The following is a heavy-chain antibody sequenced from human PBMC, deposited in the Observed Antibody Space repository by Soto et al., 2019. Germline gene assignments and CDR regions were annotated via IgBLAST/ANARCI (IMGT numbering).Heavy chain of an antibody. CDR2: IVVGSGNT. Sequence: SVKVSCNASGFTFTSSAVQWVRQARGQRLEWIGWIVVGSGNTNYAQKFQERVTITRDMSTSTAYMELSSLRSEDTAVYYCAAGPWIQLWRTPRSFDYWGQGTLVTVSS. J-gene: IGHJ4*02. CDR1: GFTFTSSA. CDR3: AAGPWIQLWRTPRSFDY. D-gene: IGHD5-18*01. V-gene: IGHV1-58*01.